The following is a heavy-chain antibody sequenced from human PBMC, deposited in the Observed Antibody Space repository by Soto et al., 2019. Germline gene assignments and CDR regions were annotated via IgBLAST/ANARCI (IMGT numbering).Heavy chain of an antibody. Sequence: EVQLVESGGGLIQPGGSLRLSCAASGLTVSNNYMSGVRQAPGKGLEWVSVIYSGGNTNYADSVKGRFIISRDNSKNTGHPQMNNLRAEDTAVYYCARGPNDASSWGQGKTVTFSS. CDR1: GLTVSNNY. D-gene: IGHD1-1*01. J-gene: IGHJ3*01. V-gene: IGHV3-53*01. CDR3: ARGPNDASS. CDR2: IYSGGNT.